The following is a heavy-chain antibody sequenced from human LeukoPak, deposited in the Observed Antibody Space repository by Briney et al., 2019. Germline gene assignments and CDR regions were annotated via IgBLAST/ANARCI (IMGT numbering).Heavy chain of an antibody. J-gene: IGHJ4*02. CDR3: ARGDWTHGFDY. CDR2: INPDSGDT. CDR1: GYIFTNYY. D-gene: IGHD2-21*02. V-gene: IGHV1-2*02. Sequence: ASVKVSCKASGYIFTNYYLHWVRQAPGQGLEWMGWINPDSGDTNYAQRFQGRVTMTRDTSISTAYMELSRLTSYDTAVYYCARGDWTHGFDYWGQGTLVTVSS.